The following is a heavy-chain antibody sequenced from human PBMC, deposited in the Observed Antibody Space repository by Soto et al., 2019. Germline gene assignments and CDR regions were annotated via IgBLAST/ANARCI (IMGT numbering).Heavy chain of an antibody. J-gene: IGHJ4*02. CDR3: ARGRFWSGYLLSYYFDY. Sequence: GGSLRLSCAASGFTFSSYWMSWVRQAPGKGLEWVANIKQDGSEKYYVDSVKGRFTISRDNAKNSLYLQMNSLRAEDTAVYYCARGRFWSGYLLSYYFDYWGQGTLVTVSS. CDR2: IKQDGSEK. V-gene: IGHV3-7*01. D-gene: IGHD3-3*01. CDR1: GFTFSSYW.